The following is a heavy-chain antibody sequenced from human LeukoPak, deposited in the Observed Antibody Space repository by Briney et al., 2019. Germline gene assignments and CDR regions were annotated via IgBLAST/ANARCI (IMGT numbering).Heavy chain of an antibody. V-gene: IGHV1-18*01. CDR2: ISAYNGNT. D-gene: IGHD3-3*01. CDR3: ARGYRATIFGVVPLVDY. J-gene: IGHJ4*02. Sequence: GASVKVSCKASGYTFTSYGISWVRQAPGQGLEWMGWISAYNGNTNYAQKLQGRVTMTTDTSTSTAYMELRSLRSDDTAVYYGARGYRATIFGVVPLVDYWGQGTLVTVSS. CDR1: GYTFTSYG.